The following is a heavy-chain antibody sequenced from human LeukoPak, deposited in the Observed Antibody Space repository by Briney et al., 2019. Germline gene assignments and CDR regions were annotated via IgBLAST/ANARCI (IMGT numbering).Heavy chain of an antibody. D-gene: IGHD1-14*01. CDR1: GFTFSSYW. Sequence: GGSLRLSCAASGFTFSSYWMSWVRQAPGKGLEWVANIKPDENEKYYVDSVKGRFTISRENAKNSLYLQMNSLRGEDTAVYFCARSPDGFDYWGQGALVTVSS. V-gene: IGHV3-7*01. CDR2: IKPDENEK. J-gene: IGHJ4*02. CDR3: ARSPDGFDY.